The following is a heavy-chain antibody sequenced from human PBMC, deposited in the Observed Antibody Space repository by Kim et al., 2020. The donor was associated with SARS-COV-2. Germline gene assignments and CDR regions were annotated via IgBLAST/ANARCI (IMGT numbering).Heavy chain of an antibody. CDR1: GGSISSGGYY. J-gene: IGHJ3*02. V-gene: IGHV4-31*03. D-gene: IGHD3-3*01. CDR2: IYYSGST. CDR3: ARARRITIFGVVTAIDAFAI. Sequence: SETLSLTCTVSGGSISSGGYYWSWIRQHPGKGLEWIGYIYYSGSTYYNPSLKSRVTISVDTSKNQFSLKLSSVTAADTAVYYCARARRITIFGVVTAIDAFAIWGQGTMVTVSS.